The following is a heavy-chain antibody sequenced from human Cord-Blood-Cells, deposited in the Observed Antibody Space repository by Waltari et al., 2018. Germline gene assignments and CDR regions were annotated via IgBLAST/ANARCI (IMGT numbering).Heavy chain of an antibody. CDR2: IVVCSGNT. V-gene: IGHV1-58*01. J-gene: IGHJ4*02. Sequence: QMQLVQSGPEVKKPGTSVKVSCKASGFTFTSSAVQWVRQAHGQRLAWIGWIVVCSGNTNYAQKFQERVAITGDMTTSAAYMDLSSLRSEDTAVYYCAADRSGGWYASDYWGQGALVTVSS. D-gene: IGHD6-19*01. CDR1: GFTFTSSA. CDR3: AADRSGGWYASDY.